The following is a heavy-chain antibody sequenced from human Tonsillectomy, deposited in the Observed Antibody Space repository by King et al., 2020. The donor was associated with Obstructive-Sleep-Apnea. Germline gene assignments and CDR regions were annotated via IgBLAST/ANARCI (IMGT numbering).Heavy chain of an antibody. CDR2: IPYDGSNK. CDR3: AKDSSYFGMDV. D-gene: IGHD6-6*01. Sequence: VQLVESGGGVVQPGRSLRLSCAASGFTFSSYCMHWVRQAPGKGLEWVAFIPYDGSNKYYADSVKGRFTISRDNSKNTLYLQMNSLSAEDTAVYYCAKDSSYFGMDVWGQGTTVTVSS. V-gene: IGHV3-30*02. CDR1: GFTFSSYC. J-gene: IGHJ6*02.